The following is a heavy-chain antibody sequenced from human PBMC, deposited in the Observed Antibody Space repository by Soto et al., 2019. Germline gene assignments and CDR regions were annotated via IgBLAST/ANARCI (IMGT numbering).Heavy chain of an antibody. D-gene: IGHD1-26*01. V-gene: IGHV3-48*01. CDR1: GFTFNSYS. CDR3: ASSASPDAY. Sequence: EVQLVESGGGLVQPGGSLRLSCVASGFTFNSYSMNWVRQAPGKGLEWISYINSGSTSVFYADSVKGRFTISRDNVKNSLYLQMNSLRAEDTAVYYCASSASPDAYWGQGTLVTVSS. CDR2: INSGSTSV. J-gene: IGHJ4*02.